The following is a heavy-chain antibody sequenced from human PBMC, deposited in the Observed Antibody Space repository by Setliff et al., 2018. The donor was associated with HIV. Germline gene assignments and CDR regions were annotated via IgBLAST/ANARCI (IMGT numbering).Heavy chain of an antibody. CDR2: INPSHSDT. CDR1: GYTFTSYY. CDR3: ARKPTGSPSDY. V-gene: IGHV1-46*04. J-gene: IGHJ4*02. Sequence: GASVKVSCKASGYTFTSYYLHWVRQVPGQGLEWMGIINPSHSDTNYAQKLQGRVTMTRDLSTTTVYMELSSLRSDDTALYYCARKPTGSPSDYWGQGTLVTVSS. D-gene: IGHD2-2*01.